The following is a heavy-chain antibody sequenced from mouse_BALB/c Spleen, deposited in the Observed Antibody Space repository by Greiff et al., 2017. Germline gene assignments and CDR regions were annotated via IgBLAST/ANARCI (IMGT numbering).Heavy chain of an antibody. V-gene: IGHV1-7*01. Sequence: QVQLQQSGAELAKPGASVKMSCKASGYTFTSYWMHWVKQRPGQGLEWIGYINPSTGYTEYNQKFKDKATLTADKSSSTAYMQLSSLTSEDSAVYYCARKDDGPWYFDVWGAGTTVTVSS. J-gene: IGHJ1*01. CDR2: INPSTGYT. CDR1: GYTFTSYW. CDR3: ARKDDGPWYFDV. D-gene: IGHD2-3*01.